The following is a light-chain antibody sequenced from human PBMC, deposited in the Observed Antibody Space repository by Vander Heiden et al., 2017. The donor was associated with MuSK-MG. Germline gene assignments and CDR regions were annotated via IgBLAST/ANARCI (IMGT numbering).Light chain of an antibody. CDR3: QQSDNTPYT. V-gene: IGKV1-39*01. CDR2: STS. CDR1: QTISTF. Sequence: DIQMTQSPSSLSASVGDRVTITCRASQTISTFLNWYQQKPGQVPKILIYSTSNLQSGVPSRFSGSGSGTDFTLTISRLQPEDFATYFCQQSDNTPYTFVQGTKLEIK. J-gene: IGKJ2*01.